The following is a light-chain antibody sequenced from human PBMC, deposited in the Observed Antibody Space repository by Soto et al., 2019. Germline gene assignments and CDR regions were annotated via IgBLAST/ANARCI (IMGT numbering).Light chain of an antibody. J-gene: IGKJ1*01. Sequence: DIQMTQSPSSLSASVGDRVTITCRASQSISSYLNWYQQKPGKAPKLLIYAASSLQSGVPSRFSGGGSGTDFTLIIDTLQPEDSATYYCQQSYSTLWTFGQGTKVDI. CDR1: QSISSY. CDR2: AAS. V-gene: IGKV1-39*01. CDR3: QQSYSTLWT.